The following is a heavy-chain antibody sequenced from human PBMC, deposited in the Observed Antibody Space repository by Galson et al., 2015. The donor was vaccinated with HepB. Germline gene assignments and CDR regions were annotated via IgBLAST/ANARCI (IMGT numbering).Heavy chain of an antibody. V-gene: IGHV3-21*01. D-gene: IGHD2-2*02. CDR1: GFTFSSYS. CDR3: ARERLGYCSSTSCYRAYNWFDP. J-gene: IGHJ5*02. Sequence: SLRLSCAASGFTFSSYSMNWVRQAPGKGLEWVSSISSSSSYIYYADSVKGRFTISRDNAKNSLYLQMNSLRAEDTAVYYCARERLGYCSSTSCYRAYNWFDPWGQGTLVTVSS. CDR2: ISSSSSYI.